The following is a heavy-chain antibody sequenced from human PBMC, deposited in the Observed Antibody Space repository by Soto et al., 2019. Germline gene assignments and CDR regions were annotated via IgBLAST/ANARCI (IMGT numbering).Heavy chain of an antibody. Sequence: SETLSLTCTVSGGSISSSSYYWGWIRQPPGKGLEWIGSIYYSGSTYYNPSLKSRVTISVDTSKNQFSLKLSSVTAADTAVYYCARPFTPPSYSSSAFDIWGQGTMVTVSS. D-gene: IGHD6-6*01. CDR1: GGSISSSSYY. CDR3: ARPFTPPSYSSSAFDI. V-gene: IGHV4-39*01. J-gene: IGHJ3*02. CDR2: IYYSGST.